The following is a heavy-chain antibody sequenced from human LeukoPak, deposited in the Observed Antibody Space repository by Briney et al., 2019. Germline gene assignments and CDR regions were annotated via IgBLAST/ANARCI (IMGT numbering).Heavy chain of an antibody. Sequence: PGGSLRLSCAASGFTFDDYAMHWVRQAPGKGLEWVSGISWNSGSIGYADSVKGRFTISRDNAKNSLYLKMNSLRAEDMALYYCARYSYGFYDYWGQGTLVAVSS. CDR3: ARYSYGFYDY. CDR1: GFTFDDYA. CDR2: ISWNSGSI. J-gene: IGHJ4*02. D-gene: IGHD5-18*01. V-gene: IGHV3-9*03.